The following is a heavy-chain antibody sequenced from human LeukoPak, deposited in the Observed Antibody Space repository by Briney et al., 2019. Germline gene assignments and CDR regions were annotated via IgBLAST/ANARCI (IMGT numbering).Heavy chain of an antibody. CDR1: GFTFSSYA. D-gene: IGHD3-10*01. CDR2: ISGSGGST. CDR3: AKDTYGSGSYYNDY. Sequence: PGGSLRLSCAASGFTFSSYAMSWVRQAPGKGLEWVSAISGSGGSTYYADSVKGRFTISRDNSKNTLYLQMNSLRAEDTAVYYCAKDTYGSGSYYNDYWGQGTLVTVSS. J-gene: IGHJ4*02. V-gene: IGHV3-23*01.